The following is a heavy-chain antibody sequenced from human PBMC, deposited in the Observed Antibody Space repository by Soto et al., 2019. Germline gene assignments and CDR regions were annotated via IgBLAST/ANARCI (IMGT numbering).Heavy chain of an antibody. CDR3: ARSRIVVVVAVSPSYFDY. Sequence: ASVKVSCKASGGTFSSYAISWVRQAPGQGLEWMGGIIPIFGTANYAQKFQGRVTITADESTSTAYMELSSLRSEDTAVYYCARSRIVVVVAVSPSYFDYWGQGTLVTVSS. V-gene: IGHV1-69*13. D-gene: IGHD2-15*01. CDR2: IIPIFGTA. J-gene: IGHJ4*02. CDR1: GGTFSSYA.